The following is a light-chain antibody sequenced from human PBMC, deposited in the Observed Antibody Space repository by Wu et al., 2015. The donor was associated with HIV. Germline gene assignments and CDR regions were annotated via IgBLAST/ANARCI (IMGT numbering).Light chain of an antibody. J-gene: IGKJ1*01. CDR1: QSISGL. CDR3: QQYNGYPWT. Sequence: DIQMTQSPPSLSASVGDTISITCRASQSISGLLAWYQQKPGKAPKLLIYQSSSLETGIPSRFTGTTSGSDFILTITTLQPDDFATYYCQQYNGYPWTFGQGTKVDI. V-gene: IGKV1-5*03. CDR2: QSS.